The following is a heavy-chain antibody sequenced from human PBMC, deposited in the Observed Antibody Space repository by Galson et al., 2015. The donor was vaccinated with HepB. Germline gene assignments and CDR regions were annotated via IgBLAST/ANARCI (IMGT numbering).Heavy chain of an antibody. CDR2: FDPEDGET. CDR3: ATAILGLRELPPFIDY. V-gene: IGHV1-24*01. D-gene: IGHD1-26*01. CDR1: GYTLTELS. Sequence: SVKVSCKVSGYTLTELSMHWVRQAPGKGLEWMGGFDPEDGETIYAQKFQGRVTMTEDTSTDTAYMELSSLRSEDTAVYYCATAILGLRELPPFIDYWGQGTLVTVSS. J-gene: IGHJ4*02.